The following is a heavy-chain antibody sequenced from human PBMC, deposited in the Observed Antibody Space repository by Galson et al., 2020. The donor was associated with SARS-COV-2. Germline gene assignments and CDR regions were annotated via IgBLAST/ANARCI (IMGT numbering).Heavy chain of an antibody. J-gene: IGHJ4*02. CDR3: ARDRGGWLQRHPHFDY. CDR1: GGSISSSSYY. CDR2: IYYSGST. Sequence: SETLSLTCTVSGGSISSSSYYWGWIRQPPGKGLEWIGSIYYSGSTYYNPSLKSRVTISVDTSKNQFSLKLSSVTAADTAVYYCARDRGGWLQRHPHFDYWGQGTLVTVSS. V-gene: IGHV4-39*07. D-gene: IGHD5-12*01.